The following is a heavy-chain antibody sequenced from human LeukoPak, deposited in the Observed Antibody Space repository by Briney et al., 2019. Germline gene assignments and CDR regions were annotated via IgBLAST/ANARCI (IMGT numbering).Heavy chain of an antibody. V-gene: IGHV3-7*03. D-gene: IGHD3-9*01. Sequence: GGSLRLSCAASGFTFSSYWMSWVRQAPGKGLEWVANIKQDGSEKYYVDSVKGRFTISRDNAKNSLYLQMNSLRAEDTAVYYCARFGWFYDILTGYLDYWGQGTPVTVSS. CDR2: IKQDGSEK. CDR3: ARFGWFYDILTGYLDY. J-gene: IGHJ4*02. CDR1: GFTFSSYW.